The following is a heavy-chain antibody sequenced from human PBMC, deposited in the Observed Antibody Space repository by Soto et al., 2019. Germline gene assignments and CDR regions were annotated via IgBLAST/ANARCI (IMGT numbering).Heavy chain of an antibody. D-gene: IGHD7-27*01. CDR1: GGTFSSYA. CDR2: IIPIFDTA. Sequence: QVQLVQSGAEVKKPGSSVKVSCKASGGTFSSYAISWVQQAPGQGLEWMGGIIPIFDTANYAQKFQGRVTITADESTSTDYMELSSLRSEDTAVYYCARETGEAGNYYGMDVWGQGTTVTVSS. CDR3: ARETGEAGNYYGMDV. J-gene: IGHJ6*02. V-gene: IGHV1-69*12.